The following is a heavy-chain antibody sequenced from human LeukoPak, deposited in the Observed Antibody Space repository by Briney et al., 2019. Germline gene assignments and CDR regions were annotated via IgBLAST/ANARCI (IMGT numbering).Heavy chain of an antibody. V-gene: IGHV3-30-3*01. J-gene: IGHJ4*02. D-gene: IGHD1-26*01. CDR2: ISYDGSNK. Sequence: PGGSLRLSCAASGFTFSSYAMHWVRQAPGKGLEWVAVISYDGSNKYYADSVKGRFTISRDNSKNTLYLQMNSLRAEDTAVYYCARGGGIYPEPFHYWGQSTLVTVSS. CDR1: GFTFSSYA. CDR3: ARGGGIYPEPFHY.